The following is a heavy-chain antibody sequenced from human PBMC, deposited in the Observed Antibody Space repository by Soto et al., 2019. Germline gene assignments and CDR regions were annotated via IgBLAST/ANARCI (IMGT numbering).Heavy chain of an antibody. CDR3: AKDLTTGTPFDD. D-gene: IGHD1-1*01. J-gene: IGHJ4*02. Sequence: GGSLRLSCAASGFTFSSYAMSWVRQAPGKGLEWVSAIGGSGGSTYYADSVKGRFTISRDNSKNTLHLQMNSLRAEDTAVYYWAKDLTTGTPFDDWGQGTLVTVSS. CDR2: IGGSGGST. CDR1: GFTFSSYA. V-gene: IGHV3-23*01.